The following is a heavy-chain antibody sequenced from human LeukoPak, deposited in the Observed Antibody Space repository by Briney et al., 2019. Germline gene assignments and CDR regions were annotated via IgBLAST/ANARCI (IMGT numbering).Heavy chain of an antibody. J-gene: IGHJ4*02. CDR3: ARDEVLRSGWLY. D-gene: IGHD6-19*01. Sequence: ASVKVSCKASGGSFYSYPIAWVRQAPGQGLEWLGAVIPISGTTHYAQKFQGRVSITVDDSTTTVYMQLSGLRSDDTAVYYCARDEVLRSGWLYWGQGTLVTVSS. CDR1: GGSFYSYP. CDR2: VIPISGTT. V-gene: IGHV1-69*13.